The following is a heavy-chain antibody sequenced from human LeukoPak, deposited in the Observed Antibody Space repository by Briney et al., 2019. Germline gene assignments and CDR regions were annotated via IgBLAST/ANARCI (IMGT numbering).Heavy chain of an antibody. CDR2: IKNKPNTYAT. CDR1: GFTFSDHY. D-gene: IGHD2-15*01. Sequence: AGRSLRLSCAASGFTFSDHYMDWVRQAPGKGREWIGRIKNKPNTYATDYAASVKGRFTVSRDDSKNSVYLHMNNLKTEDTAVYYCTRVRDGGIFDFRGQGTLVIVSS. J-gene: IGHJ4*02. V-gene: IGHV3-72*01. CDR3: TRVRDGGIFDF.